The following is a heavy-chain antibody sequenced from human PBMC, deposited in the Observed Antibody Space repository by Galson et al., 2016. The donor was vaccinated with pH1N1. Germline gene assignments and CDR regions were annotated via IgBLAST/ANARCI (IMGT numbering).Heavy chain of an antibody. J-gene: IGHJ4*02. Sequence: SLRLSCAASGFSFSSYWMSWVRQAPGKGLEWVANIKQDGTEKYYVASVKGRFTISRDNAKNSRYLQMNSLRVEDTAVYYCVRAIGAKSAYWGQGTLVTASS. V-gene: IGHV3-7*04. CDR1: GFSFSSYW. CDR2: IKQDGTEK. CDR3: VRAIGAKSAY. D-gene: IGHD4/OR15-4a*01.